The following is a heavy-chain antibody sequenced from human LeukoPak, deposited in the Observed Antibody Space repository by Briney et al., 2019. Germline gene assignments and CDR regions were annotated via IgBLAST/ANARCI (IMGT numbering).Heavy chain of an antibody. D-gene: IGHD1-26*01. Sequence: PSETLSLTCTVYGGSFSGYYWSWIRQPPGKGLEWIGEINHSGSTNYNPSLKSRVTISVDTSKNQFSLKLSSVTAADTAVYYCARGQWGGYFDYWGQGTLVGVS. CDR3: ARGQWGGYFDY. CDR1: GGSFSGYY. V-gene: IGHV4-34*01. J-gene: IGHJ4*02. CDR2: INHSGST.